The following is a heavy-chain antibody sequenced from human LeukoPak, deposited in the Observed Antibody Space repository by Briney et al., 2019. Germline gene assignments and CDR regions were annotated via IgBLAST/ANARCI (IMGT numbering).Heavy chain of an antibody. CDR3: AREMTVPLWGAFDI. CDR1: GGSISSYY. V-gene: IGHV4-59*12. CDR2: IYYSGGT. Sequence: SETLSLTCTVSGGSISSYYWSWIRQPPGKGLEWIGYIYYSGGTNYNPSLKSRVTISVDTSKNQFSLELNSVTPEDTAVYYCAREMTVPLWGAFDIWGQGTMVTVSS. J-gene: IGHJ3*02. D-gene: IGHD3-16*01.